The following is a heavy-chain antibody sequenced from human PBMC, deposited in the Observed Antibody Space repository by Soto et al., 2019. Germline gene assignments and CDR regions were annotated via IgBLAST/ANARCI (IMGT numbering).Heavy chain of an antibody. CDR3: DYEGF. J-gene: IGHJ1*01. D-gene: IGHD3-22*01. CDR2: IRGSGADT. CDR1: GFNFSSYA. V-gene: IGHV3-23*01. Sequence: EVQLLESGGGLVQPGGSLRISCAASGFNFSSYAMSWVRQAPGKGLEWVSGIRGSGADTYYSDSVKGRFTISRDNSKNTLYLQMNSLRAEDTAVYFCDYEGFWGQGPLVTVSS.